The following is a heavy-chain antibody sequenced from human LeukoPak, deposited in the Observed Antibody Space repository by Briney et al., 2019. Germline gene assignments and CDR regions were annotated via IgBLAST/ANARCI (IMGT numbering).Heavy chain of an antibody. Sequence: GGSLRLSCAASGFTVSSNCMSWVRQAPGKGLEWVSAISGSGGRTYYADSVKGRFTISRDNSKNTLYLQMNSLRAEDTAVYYCAAVDVDTAFPWGQGTLVTVSS. CDR1: GFTVSSNC. CDR2: ISGSGGRT. V-gene: IGHV3-23*01. J-gene: IGHJ5*02. D-gene: IGHD5-18*01. CDR3: AAVDVDTAFP.